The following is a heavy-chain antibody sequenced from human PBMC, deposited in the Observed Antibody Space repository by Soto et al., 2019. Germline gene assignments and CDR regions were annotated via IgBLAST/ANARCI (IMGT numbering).Heavy chain of an antibody. Sequence: SETLSLTCTVSGGSISSYYWSWIRQPPGKGLEWIGYIYYSGSTNYNPSLKSRVTISVDTSKNQFSLKLSSVTAADTAVYYCERDRGITMFRGVPSYYYYGMDVWAQRTTVTVSS. CDR2: IYYSGST. CDR1: GGSISSYY. V-gene: IGHV4-59*01. D-gene: IGHD3-10*01. CDR3: ERDRGITMFRGVPSYYYYGMDV. J-gene: IGHJ6*02.